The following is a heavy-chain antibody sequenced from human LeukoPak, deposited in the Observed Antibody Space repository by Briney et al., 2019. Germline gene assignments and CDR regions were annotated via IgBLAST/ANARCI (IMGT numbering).Heavy chain of an antibody. D-gene: IGHD3-10*01. J-gene: IGHJ4*02. CDR3: AKRPPGGYFDY. V-gene: IGHV3-30-3*02. CDR2: ISYDGSNK. CDR1: GFTFSGYP. Sequence: GGSLRLSCAASGFTFSGYPIHWVRQAPGKGLEWVAVISYDGSNKYYADSVKGRFTISRDNSKNTLYLQMNSLRAEDTAVYYCAKRPPGGYFDYWGQGTLVAVSS.